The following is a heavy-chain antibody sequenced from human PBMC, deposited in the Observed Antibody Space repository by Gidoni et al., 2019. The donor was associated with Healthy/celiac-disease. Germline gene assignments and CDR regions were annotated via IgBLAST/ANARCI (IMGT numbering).Heavy chain of an antibody. D-gene: IGHD2-2*01. Sequence: QVQLQESGPGLVKPSETLSLTCTVSGGSISSYYWSWIRQPPGKGLEWIGYIYSSGSTNYNPSLKSRVTISVDTSKNQFSLKLSSVTAADTAVYYCARGGYCSSTSCYHYYYGMDVWGQGTTVTVSS. CDR3: ARGGYCSSTSCYHYYYGMDV. V-gene: IGHV4-59*01. CDR2: IYSSGST. CDR1: GGSISSYY. J-gene: IGHJ6*02.